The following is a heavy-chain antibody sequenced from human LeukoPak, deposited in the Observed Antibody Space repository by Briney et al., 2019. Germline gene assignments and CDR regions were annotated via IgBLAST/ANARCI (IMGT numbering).Heavy chain of an antibody. J-gene: IGHJ4*02. CDR1: GGSFSGYY. D-gene: IGHD2-15*01. CDR3: ARGEGYCSGGSCYSLPYYFDY. V-gene: IGHV4-34*01. CDR2: INHSGST. Sequence: SETLSLTCAVYGGSFSGYYWSWIRQPPGKGLEWIGEINHSGSTNYNPSLKSRVTISVDTSKNQFSLKLSSVTAADTAVYYCARGEGYCSGGSCYSLPYYFDYWGQGTLVTASS.